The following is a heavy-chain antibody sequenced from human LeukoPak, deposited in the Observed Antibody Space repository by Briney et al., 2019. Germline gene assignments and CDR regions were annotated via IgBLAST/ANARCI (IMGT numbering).Heavy chain of an antibody. Sequence: GGSLRLSCAASGFTFSSYAMSWVRQAPGKGLEWVSAISGSGGSTYYADSVKGRFTTSRDNSKNTLYLQMNSLRAEDTAVYYCAKEGYCSSTSCKNYYYYMDVWGKGTTVTVSS. V-gene: IGHV3-23*01. CDR3: AKEGYCSSTSCKNYYYYMDV. CDR1: GFTFSSYA. D-gene: IGHD2-2*01. CDR2: ISGSGGST. J-gene: IGHJ6*03.